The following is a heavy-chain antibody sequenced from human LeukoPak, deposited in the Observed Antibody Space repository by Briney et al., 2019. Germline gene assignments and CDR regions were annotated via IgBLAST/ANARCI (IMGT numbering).Heavy chain of an antibody. CDR2: IYHSGST. Sequence: PSETLSLTCTVSGYSISSGYDWGWIRQPLGKGLEWIGSIYHSGSTYYNPSLKSRVTISVDTSKNQFSLKLSSVTAADTAVYYCARTNVGAIIRWGQGTLVTVSS. V-gene: IGHV4-38-2*02. D-gene: IGHD1-26*01. CDR3: ARTNVGAIIR. CDR1: GYSISSGYD. J-gene: IGHJ4*02.